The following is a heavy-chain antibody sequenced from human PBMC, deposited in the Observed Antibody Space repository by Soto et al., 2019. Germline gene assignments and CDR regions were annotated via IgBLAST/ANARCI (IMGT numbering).Heavy chain of an antibody. CDR1: GGTFSSYA. D-gene: IGHD2-2*01. Sequence: SVKVSCKASGGTFSSYAISWVRLAPGRGLEWIGGIIPIFGTANYAQKFQGRVTITADESTSTAYMELSSLRSEDTAVYYCARGAKSRRERRDHDFDIWGQGTMVSASS. J-gene: IGHJ3*02. CDR3: ARGAKSRRERRDHDFDI. CDR2: IIPIFGTA. V-gene: IGHV1-69*13.